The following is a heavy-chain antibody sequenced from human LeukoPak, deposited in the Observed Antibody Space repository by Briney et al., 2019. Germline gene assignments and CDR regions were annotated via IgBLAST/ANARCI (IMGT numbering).Heavy chain of an antibody. Sequence: PGGSLRLSCAASGFTFSSYAMSWVRQAPGKGLEWVSAISGSGGSTYYADSVKGRFTISRDNAKNSLYLQMNSLRAEDTAVYYCARDGPLYYYDSSGYYYYYYGMDVWGQGTTVTVSS. CDR2: ISGSGGST. CDR1: GFTFSSYA. CDR3: ARDGPLYYYDSSGYYYYYYGMDV. D-gene: IGHD3-22*01. J-gene: IGHJ6*02. V-gene: IGHV3-23*01.